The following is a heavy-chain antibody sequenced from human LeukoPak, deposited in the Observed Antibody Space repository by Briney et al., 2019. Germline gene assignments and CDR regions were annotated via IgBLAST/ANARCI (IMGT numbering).Heavy chain of an antibody. CDR3: ARAYATWLYEVNGASDI. J-gene: IGHJ3*02. D-gene: IGHD2-8*01. CDR1: GFTFSSYA. Sequence: PGRSLRLSCAASGFTFSSYAMHWVRQAPGKGLEWVAVISYDGSNKYYADSVKGRFTISRDNSKNTLYLQMNSLRAEDTAVYYCARAYATWLYEVNGASDIWGQGTMVTVSS. CDR2: ISYDGSNK. V-gene: IGHV3-30-3*01.